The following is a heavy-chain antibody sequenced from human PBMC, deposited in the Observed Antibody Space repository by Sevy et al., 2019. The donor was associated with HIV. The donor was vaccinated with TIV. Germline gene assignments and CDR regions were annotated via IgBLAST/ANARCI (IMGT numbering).Heavy chain of an antibody. CDR3: AKGGPMYYDILTGPPGLDV. J-gene: IGHJ6*04. CDR1: GFTFSSYA. V-gene: IGHV3-23*01. Sequence: GGSLRLSCAASGFTFSSYAMSWVRQAPGKGLEWVSAISGSGGCTYYADSVKGRFTISRDNSKNTLYLQMNSLRAEDTAVYYCAKGGPMYYDILTGPPGLDVWGKGTTVTVSS. D-gene: IGHD3-9*01. CDR2: ISGSGGCT.